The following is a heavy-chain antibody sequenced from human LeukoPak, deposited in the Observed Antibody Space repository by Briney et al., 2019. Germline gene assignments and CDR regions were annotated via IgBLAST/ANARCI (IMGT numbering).Heavy chain of an antibody. CDR1: GYTFTSYG. CDR2: ISAYNGNT. D-gene: IGHD3-16*01. V-gene: IGHV1-18*01. J-gene: IGHJ4*02. CDR3: ARVRYRLAETYIDY. Sequence: VASVNVSCKSSGYTFTSYGISWVRQAPGQGLEWMGWISAYNGNTNYTQKLQGRVTMTTDTSTSTAYMELRSVRSDDTAVYYCARVRYRLAETYIDYWGQGTLVTVSS.